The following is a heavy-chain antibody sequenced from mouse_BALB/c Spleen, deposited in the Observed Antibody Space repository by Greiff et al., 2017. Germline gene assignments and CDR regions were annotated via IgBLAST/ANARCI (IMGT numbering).Heavy chain of an antibody. V-gene: IGHV1-7*01. D-gene: IGHD4-1*01. Sequence: VQLQQSGAELAKPGASVKMSCKASGYTFTSYWMHWVKQRPGQGLEWIGYINPSTGYTEYNQKFKDKATLTADKSSSTAYMQLSSLTSEDSAVYYCARGNWDPFAYWGQGTLVTVSA. J-gene: IGHJ3*01. CDR2: INPSTGYT. CDR1: GYTFTSYW. CDR3: ARGNWDPFAY.